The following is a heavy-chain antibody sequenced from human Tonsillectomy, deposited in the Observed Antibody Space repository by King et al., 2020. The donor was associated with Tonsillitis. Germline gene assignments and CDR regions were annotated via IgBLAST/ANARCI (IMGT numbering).Heavy chain of an antibody. CDR2: IHHSGST. V-gene: IGHV4-59*01. D-gene: IGHD3-3*01. CDR1: GGSISSYY. J-gene: IGHJ5*02. Sequence: QLQLQESGPGLVKPSETLSLTCYVAGGSISSYYWNWIRQPPGKGLEWIGYIHHSGSTNYNPSLKSRVTISVDTSKHHFSLKLNSVTAADTAVYYCAREGVVNVRWFDPWGQGTLVTVSS. CDR3: AREGVVNVRWFDP.